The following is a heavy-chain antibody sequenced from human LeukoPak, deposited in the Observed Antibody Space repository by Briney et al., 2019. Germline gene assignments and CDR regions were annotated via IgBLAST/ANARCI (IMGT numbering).Heavy chain of an antibody. Sequence: PGGSLRLSCAASGFTFSDYYMSWIRQAPGKGLEWVSYISSSCSTKYYADSVEGRFTISRDNAKNSFLQMNSLRAEDTAVYYCARDGHAYGRGSPHYWGQGTLVSVSS. D-gene: IGHD3-10*01. CDR2: ISSSCSTK. CDR3: ARDGHAYGRGSPHY. V-gene: IGHV3-11*01. J-gene: IGHJ4*02. CDR1: GFTFSDYY.